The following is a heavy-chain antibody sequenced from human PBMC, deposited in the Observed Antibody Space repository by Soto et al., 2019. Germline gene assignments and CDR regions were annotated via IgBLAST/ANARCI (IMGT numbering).Heavy chain of an antibody. CDR3: AGEVSGYDYLYCYYGMDV. D-gene: IGHD5-12*01. V-gene: IGHV1-3*01. CDR2: INAGNGNT. Sequence: QVQLVQPGAEVKKPGASVKVSCKASGYTFTSYAMHWVRQAPGQRREWMGWINAGNGNTTYSQKFQGRVTITRDTAESTAYMELSRLRSEDTAVDYCAGEVSGYDYLYCYYGMDVWGQGTTVTVSS. CDR1: GYTFTSYA. J-gene: IGHJ6*01.